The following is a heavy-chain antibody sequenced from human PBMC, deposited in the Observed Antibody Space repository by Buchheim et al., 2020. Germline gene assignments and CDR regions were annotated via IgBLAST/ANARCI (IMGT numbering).Heavy chain of an antibody. Sequence: EVQLVESGGGLVQPGGSLRLSCEASGFTFSNYWMHWVRQAPGKGLVWVSRINNDGSTTSYADSVKGRFTMSRDNAKNTPYLQMNSLRVEDTAVYYCARDGLLTVPKDYWGQGTL. CDR1: GFTFSNYW. V-gene: IGHV3-74*01. D-gene: IGHD4-17*01. J-gene: IGHJ4*02. CDR2: INNDGSTT. CDR3: ARDGLLTVPKDY.